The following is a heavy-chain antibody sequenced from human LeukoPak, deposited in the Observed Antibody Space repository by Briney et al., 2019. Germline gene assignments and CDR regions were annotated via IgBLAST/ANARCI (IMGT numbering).Heavy chain of an antibody. J-gene: IGHJ4*02. CDR3: AKQIAVAVYYFDY. Sequence: GGSLRLSCAASGFTVSSNYMSWVRQAPGKGLEWVSAISGSGGSTYYADSVKGRFTISRDNSKNTLYLQMNSLRAEDTAVYYCAKQIAVAVYYFDYWGQGTLVTVSS. CDR1: GFTVSSNY. CDR2: ISGSGGST. D-gene: IGHD6-19*01. V-gene: IGHV3-23*01.